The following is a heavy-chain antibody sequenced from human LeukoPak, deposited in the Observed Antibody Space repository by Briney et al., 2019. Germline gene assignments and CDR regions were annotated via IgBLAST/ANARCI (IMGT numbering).Heavy chain of an antibody. Sequence: ASVKVSCKASGYTFTSYGISWVRQAPGQGLEWMGWISAYNGNTNYAQKLQGRVTMTTDTSTSTAYMELRSLRSDDTAVYYCARAAYYYDSSGYSGSLDPWGQGTLVTVSS. J-gene: IGHJ5*02. D-gene: IGHD3-22*01. V-gene: IGHV1-18*01. CDR1: GYTFTSYG. CDR3: ARAAYYYDSSGYSGSLDP. CDR2: ISAYNGNT.